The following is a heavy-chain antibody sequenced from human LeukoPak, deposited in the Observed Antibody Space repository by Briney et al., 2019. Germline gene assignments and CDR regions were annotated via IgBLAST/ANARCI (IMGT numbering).Heavy chain of an antibody. V-gene: IGHV1-69*05. J-gene: IGHJ4*02. CDR1: GGTFSSYA. CDR2: IIPIFGTA. CDR3: ARVATVTKYYFDY. D-gene: IGHD4-11*01. Sequence: SVKVSCKASGGTFSSYAISWVRQAPGQGLEWMGGIIPIFGTANYAQKFQGRVTITTDESTSTAYMELSSLRSEDTAVYYCARVATVTKYYFDYWGQGTLVTVSS.